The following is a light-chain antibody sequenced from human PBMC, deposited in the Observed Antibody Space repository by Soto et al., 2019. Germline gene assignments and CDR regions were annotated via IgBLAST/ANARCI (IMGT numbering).Light chain of an antibody. J-gene: IGLJ1*01. CDR2: EVS. V-gene: IGLV2-14*01. Sequence: QSVLTQPASVSGSPGQSITISCTGTSSDVGGYNYVSWYQQHPGKAPKLMIYEVSNQPSGVSNRFSGSKSGNTASLTISGLQAEDEVDYYCSSYTSSSLYVFGTGTKLTVL. CDR1: SSDVGGYNY. CDR3: SSYTSSSLYV.